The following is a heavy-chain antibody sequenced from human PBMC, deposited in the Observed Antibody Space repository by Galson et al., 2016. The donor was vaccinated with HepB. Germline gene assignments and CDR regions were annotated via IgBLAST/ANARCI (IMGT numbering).Heavy chain of an antibody. J-gene: IGHJ4*02. V-gene: IGHV3-21*04. CDR3: AREDWNYSLD. CDR2: ISRGGDYI. CDR1: GFGFSSFS. D-gene: IGHD1-7*01. Sequence: SLRLSCAASGFGFSSFSMNWVRQAPGKGLEWVSFISRGGDYIYYADSVKGRFTVSRDNAKDTLYLQMDRLRGEDTAMYYCAREDWNYSLDWGRGTLVTVSS.